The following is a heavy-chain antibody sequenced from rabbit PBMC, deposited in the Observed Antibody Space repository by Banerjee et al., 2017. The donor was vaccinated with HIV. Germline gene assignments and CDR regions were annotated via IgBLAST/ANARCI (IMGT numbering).Heavy chain of an antibody. CDR2: INTGDGNT. D-gene: IGHD1-1*01. CDR1: GIDLSSNA. J-gene: IGHJ4*01. CDR3: ARSVDSSGYGDWGL. V-gene: IGHV1S40*01. Sequence: QSLEESGGRLVKPDETLTLTCTVSGIDLSSNAMCWVRQAPGKGLEWIASINTGDGNTYYASWAKGRFTISKTSSTTVTLQMTSLTAADTATYFCARSVDSSGYGDWGLWGPGTLVTVS.